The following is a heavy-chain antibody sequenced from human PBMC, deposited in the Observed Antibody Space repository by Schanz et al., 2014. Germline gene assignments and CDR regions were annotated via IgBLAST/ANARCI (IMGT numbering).Heavy chain of an antibody. CDR3: AKSYDTSGYSGFDY. CDR1: GFSFSDYW. Sequence: VQLVESEGGLVQPGGSLRLSCEGSGFSFSDYWMGWVRQAPGKGLEWVAVISYHGSERYYADSVKGRFTISRDNSKNTLYLQMNSLRTEDTAVYFCAKSYDTSGYSGFDYWGQGTLVTVSS. V-gene: IGHV3-30*18. J-gene: IGHJ4*02. CDR2: ISYHGSER. D-gene: IGHD3-22*01.